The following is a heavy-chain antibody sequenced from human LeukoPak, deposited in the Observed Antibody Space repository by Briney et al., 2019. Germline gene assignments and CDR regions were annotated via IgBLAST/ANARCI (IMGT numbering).Heavy chain of an antibody. J-gene: IGHJ3*01. CDR2: LSYSGST. CDR1: GGFINGHF. D-gene: IGHD6-25*01. CDR3: ARLVDNDSSGDPDTFDV. Sequence: SETLSLTCAVSGGFINGHFWSWMRRPPGKGLEWIGFLSYSGSTRYNPSLQSRVSISGDRSETKFSVRLTSVTAADTAVYYCARLVDNDSSGDPDTFDVWGHGTVVIVSS. V-gene: IGHV4-59*11.